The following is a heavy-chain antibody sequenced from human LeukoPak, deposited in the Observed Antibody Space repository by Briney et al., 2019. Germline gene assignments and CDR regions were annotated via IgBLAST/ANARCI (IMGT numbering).Heavy chain of an antibody. CDR2: IRSKAYGATT. CDR1: GFTFGDHA. D-gene: IGHD3-9*01. Sequence: PGGSLRLSCTGSGFTFGDHAMGWVRQAPGKGLEWVGFIRSKAYGATTEYAASVKGRFTISRDDSKSIAYLQMNSLMTEDTAVYYCARGPIWLYSGMDVWGQGTTVTASS. V-gene: IGHV3-49*04. CDR3: ARGPIWLYSGMDV. J-gene: IGHJ6*02.